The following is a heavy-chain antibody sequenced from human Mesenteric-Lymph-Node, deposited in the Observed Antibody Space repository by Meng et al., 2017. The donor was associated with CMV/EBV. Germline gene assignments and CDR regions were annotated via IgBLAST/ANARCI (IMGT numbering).Heavy chain of an antibody. CDR2: ISSSSTI. D-gene: IGHD3-16*01. Sequence: GESLKISCAASGFTFSDYYMNWVRQAPGKGLEWVSSISSSSTIYYADSVKGRFTISRDNAKNTLYLQMNSLRAEDTAVYYCARRGQRGEQGDYWGQGTLVTVSS. V-gene: IGHV3-69-1*01. J-gene: IGHJ4*02. CDR3: ARRGQRGEQGDY. CDR1: GFTFSDYY.